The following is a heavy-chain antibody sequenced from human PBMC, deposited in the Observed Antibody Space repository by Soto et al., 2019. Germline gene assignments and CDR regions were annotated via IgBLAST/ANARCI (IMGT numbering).Heavy chain of an antibody. D-gene: IGHD3-10*01. V-gene: IGHV1-18*01. CDR1: GYTFTSYG. CDR3: ARDSFGEPTYYYYGMDV. J-gene: IGHJ6*02. CDR2: ISAYNGNT. Sequence: QVQLLQSGAEVKKPGASVKVSCKASGYTFTSYGISWVRQAPGQGLEWMGWISAYNGNTNYAQKLQGRVTMTTDTSTSTAYMELRSLRSDDTAVYYCARDSFGEPTYYYYGMDVWGQGTTVTVSS.